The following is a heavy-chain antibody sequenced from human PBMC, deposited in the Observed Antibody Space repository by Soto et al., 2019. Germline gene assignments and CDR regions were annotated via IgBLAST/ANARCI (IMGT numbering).Heavy chain of an antibody. CDR3: ARAAGTSTNCYNYYGYDMDG. V-gene: IGHV1-3*01. CDR1: GYTFTTYS. CDR2: IQAGNGNT. Sequence: ASVKISCKASGYTFTTYSMHWVRQAPGQRLEWMGWIQAGNGNTEHSQKFQGRVTITRETSASTAYVELVSLRSEDRAVYYCARAAGTSTNCYNYYGYDMDGWGKGTLVTVSS. J-gene: IGHJ6*03. D-gene: IGHD6-19*01.